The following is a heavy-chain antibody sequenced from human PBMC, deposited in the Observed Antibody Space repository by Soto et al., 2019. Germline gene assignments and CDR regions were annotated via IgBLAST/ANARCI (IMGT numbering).Heavy chain of an antibody. CDR2: IIPILGIA. Sequence: SVKVSCKASGGTFSSYTISWVRQAPGQGLEWMGRIIPILGIANYAQKFQGRVTITADKSTSTAYMELSSLRSEDTAVYYCARALGYSSSWYPRNWFDPWGQGTLVTVSS. CDR1: GGTFSSYT. CDR3: ARALGYSSSWYPRNWFDP. V-gene: IGHV1-69*02. J-gene: IGHJ5*02. D-gene: IGHD6-13*01.